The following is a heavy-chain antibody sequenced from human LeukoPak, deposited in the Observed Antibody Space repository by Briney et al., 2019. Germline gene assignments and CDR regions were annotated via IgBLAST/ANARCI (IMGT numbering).Heavy chain of an antibody. V-gene: IGHV1-8*01. J-gene: IGHJ4*02. D-gene: IGHD2-15*01. CDR1: GYTFPSYD. CDR2: MNPDSTNT. CDR3: ARVPSLGYCSGGSCYRFDH. Sequence: RASVKVSFKASGYTFPSYDINWVRQAPGQGLEWMGWMNPDSTNTGYAQKFQGRVTMTRDTSMSTAYMELSSLTSEDTAVYYCARVPSLGYCSGGSCYRFDHWGQGTLVAVSS.